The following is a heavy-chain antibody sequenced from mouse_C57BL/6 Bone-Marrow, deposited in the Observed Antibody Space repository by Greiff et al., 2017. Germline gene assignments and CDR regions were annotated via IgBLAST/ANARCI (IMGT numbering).Heavy chain of an antibody. CDR3: ARGGYGSSTGAY. J-gene: IGHJ3*01. CDR2: INPNNGGT. D-gene: IGHD1-1*01. V-gene: IGHV1-18*01. Sequence: EVQLQQSGPELVKPGASVKIPCKASGYTFTDYNMDWVKQSHGKSLEWIGDINPNNGGTIYNQKFKGKATLTVDKSSSTAYMELRSLTSEDTAVYYCARGGYGSSTGAYWGQGTLVTVSA. CDR1: GYTFTDYN.